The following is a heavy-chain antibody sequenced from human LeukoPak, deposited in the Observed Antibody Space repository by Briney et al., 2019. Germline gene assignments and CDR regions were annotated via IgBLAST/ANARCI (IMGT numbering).Heavy chain of an antibody. CDR3: AAGYSVDY. D-gene: IGHD5/OR15-5a*01. Sequence: GGSLRLSCAASGFMLSSYWMSWVRQAPGKGLEWVANIKQDGSEKYYVDSVKGRFTISRDNAKNSLFLQMNSLRAEDTAVYYCAAGYSVDYWGQGTLVTVSS. V-gene: IGHV3-7*01. CDR1: GFMLSSYW. J-gene: IGHJ4*02. CDR2: IKQDGSEK.